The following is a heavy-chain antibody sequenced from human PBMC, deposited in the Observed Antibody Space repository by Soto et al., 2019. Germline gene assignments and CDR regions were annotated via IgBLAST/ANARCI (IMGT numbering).Heavy chain of an antibody. V-gene: IGHV3-9*01. J-gene: IGHJ6*02. D-gene: IGHD3-22*01. CDR3: AKDREGSSGWYGMDV. CDR2: ISWNSGTI. Sequence: PGGSLRLSAAASGFIFDDYAMHWVRQVPGKGLEWVSAISWNSGTIAYADSVKGRFTISRDNAKNSLYLQMNSLRSEDTALYYCAKDREGSSGWYGMDVWGQGTTVTVSS. CDR1: GFIFDDYA.